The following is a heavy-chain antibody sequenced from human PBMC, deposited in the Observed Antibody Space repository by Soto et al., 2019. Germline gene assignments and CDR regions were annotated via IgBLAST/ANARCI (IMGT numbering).Heavy chain of an antibody. CDR3: ARDSRVAVAGGVGDYYYCYGMDV. CDR2: IWYDGSNK. CDR1: GFTFSSYG. D-gene: IGHD6-19*01. V-gene: IGHV3-33*01. Sequence: QVQLVESGGGVVQPGRSLRLSCAASGFTFSSYGMHWVRQAPGKGLEWVAVIWYDGSNKYYADSVKGRFTISRDNSKNTLYLQMNSLRAEDTAVYYCARDSRVAVAGGVGDYYYCYGMDVWGQGTTVTVSS. J-gene: IGHJ6*02.